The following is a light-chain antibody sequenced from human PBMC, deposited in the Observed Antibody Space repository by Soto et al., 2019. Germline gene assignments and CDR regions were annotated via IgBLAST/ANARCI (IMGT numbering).Light chain of an antibody. Sequence: EVVMSQSPATLSVSPGERATLSCRASQSVSINLAWFQQKPGQAPRLLIYGASTRATGIPVRFSCSGSGTEFTFTISSLQSEDFAVYYCQQYNDRPGTFGQGTKVEIK. J-gene: IGKJ1*01. CDR1: QSVSIN. CDR3: QQYNDRPGT. CDR2: GAS. V-gene: IGKV3-15*01.